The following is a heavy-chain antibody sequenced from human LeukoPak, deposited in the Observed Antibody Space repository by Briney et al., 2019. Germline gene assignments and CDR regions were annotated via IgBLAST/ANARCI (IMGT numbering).Heavy chain of an antibody. CDR2: IYYSGST. D-gene: IGHD3-10*01. V-gene: IGHV4-39*01. CDR1: GGSINSSSYY. Sequence: SETLSLTCTVSGGSINSSSYYWGWIRQPPGKGLEWIGSIYYSGSTYYNPSLKSRVTISVDTSKNQFSLKLSSVTAADTAVYYCARSNTYYYGSGSYYNAGLFDYWGQGTLVTVSS. J-gene: IGHJ4*02. CDR3: ARSNTYYYGSGSYYNAGLFDY.